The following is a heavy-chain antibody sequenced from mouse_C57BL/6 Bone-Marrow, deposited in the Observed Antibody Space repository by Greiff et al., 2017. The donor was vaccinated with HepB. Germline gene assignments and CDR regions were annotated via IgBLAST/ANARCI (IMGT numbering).Heavy chain of an antibody. CDR2: IDPSDSYT. Sequence: QVQLQQPGAELVKPGASVKLSCKASGYTFTSYWMQWVKQRPGQGLEWIGEIDPSDSYTNYNQKFKGKATLTVDTSSSTAYMQLSSLTSEDSAVYYCARSPGYYGSSYWYFDVWGTGTTVTVSS. J-gene: IGHJ1*03. CDR3: ARSPGYYGSSYWYFDV. D-gene: IGHD1-1*01. CDR1: GYTFTSYW. V-gene: IGHV1-50*01.